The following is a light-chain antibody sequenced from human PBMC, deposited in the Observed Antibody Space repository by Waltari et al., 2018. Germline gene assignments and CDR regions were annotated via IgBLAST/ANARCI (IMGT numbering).Light chain of an antibody. J-gene: IGLJ1*01. Sequence: QSALTQPASVSGSPGQSITISCSGTDSHVGAYDFVPWYQQHPGKAPHLIIYEVSNRPSGISNRFSASKSGNPASLTISGLQAEDEADYYCSSYTTSSAPGVFGTGTRVTVL. CDR1: DSHVGAYDF. CDR2: EVS. CDR3: SSYTTSSAPGV. V-gene: IGLV2-14*01.